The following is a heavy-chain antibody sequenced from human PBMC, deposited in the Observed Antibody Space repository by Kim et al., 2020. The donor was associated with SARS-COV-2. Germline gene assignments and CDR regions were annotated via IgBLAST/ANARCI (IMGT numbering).Heavy chain of an antibody. D-gene: IGHD2-15*01. J-gene: IGHJ4*02. Sequence: ASVKVSCKAYGYTFNSYGISWVRQAPGQGLEWMGWISTDDGDTNYAHNVQGRVTLATDTFTRTVYMEMRSLRSDDTAVYYCARDHGGSEATDTFDHCGQG. CDR3: ARDHGGSEATDTFDH. V-gene: IGHV1-18*01. CDR2: ISTDDGDT. CDR1: GYTFNSYG.